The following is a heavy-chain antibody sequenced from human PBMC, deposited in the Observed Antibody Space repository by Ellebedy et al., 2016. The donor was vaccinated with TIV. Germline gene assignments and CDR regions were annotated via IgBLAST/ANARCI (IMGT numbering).Heavy chain of an antibody. V-gene: IGHV1-69*13. D-gene: IGHD3-22*01. CDR2: IIPIFATA. J-gene: IGHJ3*02. Sequence: AASVKVSCKASGGTFSSYAISWVRQAPGQGLEWMGGIIPIFATANYPQKFQGRVTISADESTSTIYMELSSLRSEDTAVYFCACGDYYDSGGYYSWGAFDIWGQGTMVTVSS. CDR1: GGTFSSYA. CDR3: ACGDYYDSGGYYSWGAFDI.